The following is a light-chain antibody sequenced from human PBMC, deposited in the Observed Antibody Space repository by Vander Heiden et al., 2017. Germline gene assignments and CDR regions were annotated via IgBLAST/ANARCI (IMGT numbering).Light chain of an antibody. Sequence: QSVLTQPPSTSGTPGQRVTISCSGRNSNIGRNTVYWYLQVPGTAPKLLVYITDEGPSGVPARFSGSKSGTSASLDISGLQSEDEADYYCAAWDDGLNGLVFGGGTKL. J-gene: IGLJ3*02. CDR3: AAWDDGLNGLV. CDR2: ITD. V-gene: IGLV1-44*01. CDR1: NSNIGRNT.